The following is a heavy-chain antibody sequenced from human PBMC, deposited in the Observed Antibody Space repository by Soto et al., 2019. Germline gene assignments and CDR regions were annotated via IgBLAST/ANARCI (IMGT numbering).Heavy chain of an antibody. J-gene: IGHJ4*02. V-gene: IGHV1-69*12. CDR3: ARVSSSWYQDYFDY. D-gene: IGHD6-13*01. CDR1: GGTFSNYA. Sequence: QVQLVQSGAEVKKPGSSVKVSCKSSGGTFSNYAISWVRQAPGQGLEWMGGIIPIFGTTNYAQRFQGRVTSTADESTSTAYMDLSSLRSEDTAVYYCARVSSSWYQDYFDYWGQGTLVTVSS. CDR2: IIPIFGTT.